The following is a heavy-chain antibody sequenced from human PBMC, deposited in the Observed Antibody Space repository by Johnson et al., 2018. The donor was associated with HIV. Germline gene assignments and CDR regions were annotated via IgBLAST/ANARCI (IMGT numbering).Heavy chain of an antibody. Sequence: QVLLVESGGGVVQPGRSLRLSCAASGFTFSSYGMHWVRQAPGQGLEWVAVISYHGGTKYSADSVKGRFSISRDTSENTVYLQMNSLRAEDTAVYFCAKESGGSGSYYIRDMGDAFDIWGQGTLVTVSS. V-gene: IGHV3-30*18. CDR2: ISYHGGTK. CDR3: AKESGGSGSYYIRDMGDAFDI. D-gene: IGHD3-10*01. CDR1: GFTFSSYG. J-gene: IGHJ3*02.